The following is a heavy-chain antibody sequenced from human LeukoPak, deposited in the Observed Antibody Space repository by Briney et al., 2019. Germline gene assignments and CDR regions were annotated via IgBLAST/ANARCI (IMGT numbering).Heavy chain of an antibody. CDR2: ISSTSNTI. CDR1: GFTFSTFS. Sequence: PGGSLRLSCAASGFTFSTFSMDWVRQAPGRGLQWLSYISSTSNTIYYADSLKGRFTISRDNAKNSLYLQIDSLSVEDTAVYYCAKSPDYGDYESYFDYWGQGTLVTVSS. V-gene: IGHV3-48*01. CDR3: AKSPDYGDYESYFDY. J-gene: IGHJ4*02. D-gene: IGHD4-17*01.